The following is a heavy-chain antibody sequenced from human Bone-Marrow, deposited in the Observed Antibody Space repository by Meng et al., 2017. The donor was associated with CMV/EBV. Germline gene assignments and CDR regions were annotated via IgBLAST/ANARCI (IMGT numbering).Heavy chain of an antibody. Sequence: SETLSLTCIVSGGSMSDYYWSWIRQPPGKGLEWIGNIYSSGSTKYDPSLKSRVTMSIDTSKNQLSLKLGSVTAADTAVYYCASRVVKGYLSDAFDIWGQGTMVTVSS. D-gene: IGHD3-3*01. CDR3: ASRVVKGYLSDAFDI. CDR1: GGSMSDYY. CDR2: IYSSGST. V-gene: IGHV4-59*01. J-gene: IGHJ3*02.